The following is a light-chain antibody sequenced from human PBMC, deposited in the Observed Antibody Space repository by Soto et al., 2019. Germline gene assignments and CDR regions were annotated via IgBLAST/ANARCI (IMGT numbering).Light chain of an antibody. CDR3: MQGTHWPWT. CDR1: QSPLYSDGNTY. Sequence: DVVMTQSPLSLPVTLGQPASISCRSSQSPLYSDGNTYLSWFQQRPGQSPRRLIYKVSNRDSGVPDRFSGSGSGTDFTLKISRVEAEDVGVYYCMQGTHWPWTFDQGTKVDIK. V-gene: IGKV2-30*01. CDR2: KVS. J-gene: IGKJ1*01.